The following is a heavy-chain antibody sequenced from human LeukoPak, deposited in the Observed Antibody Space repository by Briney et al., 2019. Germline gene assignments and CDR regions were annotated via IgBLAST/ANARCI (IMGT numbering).Heavy chain of an antibody. CDR1: GYTFTSYA. CDR3: ARDGLYGSGSYPLDY. J-gene: IGHJ4*02. Sequence: ASVKVSCKASGYTFTSYAMHLVRQAPGQRLEWMGWINAGNGNTKYSQKFQGRVTITRDTSASTAYMELSSLRSEDTAVYYCARDGLYGSGSYPLDYWGQGTLVTVSS. CDR2: INAGNGNT. D-gene: IGHD3-10*01. V-gene: IGHV1-3*01.